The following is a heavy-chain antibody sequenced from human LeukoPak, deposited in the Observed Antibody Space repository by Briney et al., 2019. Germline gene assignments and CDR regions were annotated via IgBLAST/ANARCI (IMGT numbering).Heavy chain of an antibody. Sequence: ASVKVSCKSSGYTFTSYYMHWLRQAPGQGLEWMGIISPSGGSTNYAQKLQGRVTMTTDTSTSTAYVELRSLRSDDTAVYYCARVQGLLWFGESSNWFDPWGQGTLVTVSS. V-gene: IGHV1-46*01. CDR3: ARVQGLLWFGESSNWFDP. CDR1: GYTFTSYY. CDR2: ISPSGGST. J-gene: IGHJ5*02. D-gene: IGHD3-10*01.